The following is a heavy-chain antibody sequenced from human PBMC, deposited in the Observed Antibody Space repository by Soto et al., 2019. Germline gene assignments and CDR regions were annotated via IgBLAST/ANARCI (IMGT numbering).Heavy chain of an antibody. D-gene: IGHD2-21*01. CDR2: INHRGTT. CDR1: GGSFSGYY. V-gene: IGHV4-34*01. Sequence: QVQLQQWGAGLLRPSETLSLTCAVYGGSFSGYYWSWIRQSPGKGLEWIAEINHRGTTNHNPSLKSRVTLTVDTSKNQFSLRLRSVSAADTALYYCARGYPRSIFSTASGTSCWFDAWGQGTLVTVS. CDR3: ARGYPRSIFSTASGTSCWFDA. J-gene: IGHJ5*02.